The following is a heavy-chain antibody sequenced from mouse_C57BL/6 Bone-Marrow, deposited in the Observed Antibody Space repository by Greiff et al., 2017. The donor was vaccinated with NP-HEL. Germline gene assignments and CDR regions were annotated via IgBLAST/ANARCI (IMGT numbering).Heavy chain of an antibody. CDR2: IDPSDSYT. Sequence: QVQLQQSGAELVKPGASVKLSCKASGYTFTSYWMQWVKQRPGQGLEWIGEIDPSDSYTNYNQKFKGKATLTVDTSSSTAHMQRSSLTSDYSAVYYCAREPDYDYDDYAMDCWGQETSVTVSS. CDR3: AREPDYDYDDYAMDC. J-gene: IGHJ4*01. D-gene: IGHD2-4*01. CDR1: GYTFTSYW. V-gene: IGHV1-50*01.